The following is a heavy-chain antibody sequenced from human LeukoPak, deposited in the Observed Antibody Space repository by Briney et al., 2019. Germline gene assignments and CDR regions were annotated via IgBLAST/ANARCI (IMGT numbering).Heavy chain of an antibody. V-gene: IGHV4-34*01. J-gene: IGHJ4*02. CDR2: INHSGST. Sequence: SETLSLTCAVYGGSFSGYYWSWIRQPPGKGLEWIGEINHSGSTNYNPSLKSRVTISVDTSKNQFSLKLSSVTAADTAVYYCAIITMVRGAYDYWGQGTLVTVSS. D-gene: IGHD3-10*01. CDR3: AIITMVRGAYDY. CDR1: GGSFSGYY.